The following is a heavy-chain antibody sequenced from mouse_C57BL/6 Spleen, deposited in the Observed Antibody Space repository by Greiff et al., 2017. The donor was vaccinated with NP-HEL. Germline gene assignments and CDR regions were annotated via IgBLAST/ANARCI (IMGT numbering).Heavy chain of an antibody. J-gene: IGHJ3*01. D-gene: IGHD1-1*01. CDR2: IDPETGGT. V-gene: IGHV1-15*01. CDR3: AGASNGSGPGLAY. CDR1: GYTFTDYE. Sequence: VQLQQSGAELVRPGASVTLSCKASGYTFTDYEMHWVKQTPVHGLEWIGAIDPETGGTANNQKFKGKAILTADKSSSTAYMELRSLTSEDSAVYECAGASNGSGPGLAYWGQGTSVTVSA.